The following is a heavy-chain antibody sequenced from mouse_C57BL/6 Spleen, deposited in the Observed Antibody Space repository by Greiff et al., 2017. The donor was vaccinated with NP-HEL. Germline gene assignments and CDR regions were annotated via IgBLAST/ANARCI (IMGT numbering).Heavy chain of an antibody. D-gene: IGHD2-2*01. CDR1: GFTFTDYY. CDR2: IRNKANGYTT. Sequence: EVQLVESGGGLVQPGGSLSLSCAASGFTFTDYYMSWVRQPPGKALEWLGFIRNKANGYTTEYSASVKGRFTISRDNSQSILYLQMNALRAEDSATYYCASFYYGYPYYAMDYWGQGTSVTVSS. V-gene: IGHV7-3*01. J-gene: IGHJ4*01. CDR3: ASFYYGYPYYAMDY.